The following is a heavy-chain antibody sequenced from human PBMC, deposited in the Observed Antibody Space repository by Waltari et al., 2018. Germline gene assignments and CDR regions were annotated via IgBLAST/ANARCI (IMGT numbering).Heavy chain of an antibody. V-gene: IGHV3-23*01. D-gene: IGHD6-13*01. CDR1: GFPFSSSA. CDR3: ATIDSSSWYVDFQH. J-gene: IGHJ1*01. CDR2: ISGSGGST. Sequence: EVQLLESGGGLVQPGGSLRLACAASGFPFSSSAMSWARQAPGKGLEWVSAISGSGGSTYYADSVKGRFTISRDNSKNTLYLQVNSLRAEDTALYYCATIDSSSWYVDFQHWGQGTLVTVSS.